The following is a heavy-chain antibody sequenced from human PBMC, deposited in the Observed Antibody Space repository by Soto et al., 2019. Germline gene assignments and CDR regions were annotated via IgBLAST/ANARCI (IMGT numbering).Heavy chain of an antibody. V-gene: IGHV1-2*02. CDR3: ARELRARPPYYFNY. CDR1: GYTFTDYY. CDR2: INPNNGGT. Sequence: ASVKVSCKTSGYTFTDYYIHWVRQAPGQGLEWMGWINPNNGGTGYAQRFQGRVTMTRDTSISTAYMELRRLGSDDTAEYYCARELRARPPYYFNYWGQGTLVTVSS. D-gene: IGHD1-26*01. J-gene: IGHJ4*02.